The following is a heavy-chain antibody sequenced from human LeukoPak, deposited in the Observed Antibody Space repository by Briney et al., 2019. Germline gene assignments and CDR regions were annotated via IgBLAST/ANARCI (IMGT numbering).Heavy chain of an antibody. Sequence: SETPSLTCTVSGGSISSYYWSWIRQPAGKGLEWIGRIYTSGSTNYNPSLKSRVTMSVDTSKNQFSLKLSSVTAADTAVYYCARSDMVRGVIDYWGQGTLVTVSS. J-gene: IGHJ4*02. V-gene: IGHV4-4*07. CDR2: IYTSGST. D-gene: IGHD3-10*01. CDR3: ARSDMVRGVIDY. CDR1: GGSISSYY.